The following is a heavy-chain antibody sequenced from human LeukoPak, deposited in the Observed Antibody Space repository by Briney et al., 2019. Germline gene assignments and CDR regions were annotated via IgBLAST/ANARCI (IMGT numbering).Heavy chain of an antibody. CDR3: AKYSSSSNYYYGMDV. Sequence: PGGSLRLSCAASGFTFSSYAMSWVRQAPGEGLEWVSAISGSGGSTYYADSVKGRFTISRDNSKNTLYLQLNSLRAEDTAVYYCAKYSSSSNYYYGMDVWGQGTTVTVSS. J-gene: IGHJ6*02. V-gene: IGHV3-23*01. CDR2: ISGSGGST. D-gene: IGHD6-6*01. CDR1: GFTFSSYA.